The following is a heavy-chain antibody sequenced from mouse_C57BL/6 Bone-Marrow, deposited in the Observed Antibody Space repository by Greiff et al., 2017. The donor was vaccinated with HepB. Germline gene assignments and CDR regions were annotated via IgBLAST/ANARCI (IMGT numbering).Heavy chain of an antibody. D-gene: IGHD2-4*01. V-gene: IGHV1-72*01. CDR3: ARDIYDYPLAY. J-gene: IGHJ3*01. CDR1: GYTFTSYW. Sequence: QVQLQQPGAELVKPGASVKLSCKASGYTFTSYWMHWVKQRPGRGLEWIGRIDPNSGGTKYNEKFKSKATLTVDKPSSTTYMQLSNLTSADSAVYYCARDIYDYPLAYWGQGTLVTVSS. CDR2: IDPNSGGT.